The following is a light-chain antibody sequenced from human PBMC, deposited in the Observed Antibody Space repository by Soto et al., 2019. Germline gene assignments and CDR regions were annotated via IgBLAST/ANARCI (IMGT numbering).Light chain of an antibody. CDR2: DAS. J-gene: IGKJ1*01. Sequence: DIQMTQSPATLSASVGDRVTITCRASQSISSWLAWYQQKPGKAPKLLIYDASSLESGVPSRFSGSGSGTEFTVTISSLQAGDFGPYDCQEDTSYSEALGHRTEV. CDR3: QEDTSYSEA. CDR1: QSISSW. V-gene: IGKV1-5*01.